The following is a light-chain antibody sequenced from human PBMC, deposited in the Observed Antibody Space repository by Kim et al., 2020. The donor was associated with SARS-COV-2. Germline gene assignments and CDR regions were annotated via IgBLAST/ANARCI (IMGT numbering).Light chain of an antibody. CDR3: GADHGSGSNFVSYV. V-gene: IGLV9-49*01. J-gene: IGLJ1*01. Sequence: QPVLTQPPSASASLGASVTLTCTLSSGYSNYKVDWYQQRPGKGPRFVMRVGTGGIVGSKGDGIPARFSVLGSGLNRYLTIKNIQEEDESDYHCGADHGSGSNFVSYVFGTGTKVTVL. CDR2: VGTGGIVG. CDR1: SGYSNYK.